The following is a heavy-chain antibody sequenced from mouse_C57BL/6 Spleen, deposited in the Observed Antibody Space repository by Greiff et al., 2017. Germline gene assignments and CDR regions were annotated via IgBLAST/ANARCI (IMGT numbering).Heavy chain of an antibody. Sequence: QVQLQQPGAELVKPGASVKLSCKASGYTFTSYWMPWVKQRPGQGLEWIGEIDPSDSYTNYNQKFKGKATLTVDTSSSTAYMQLSSLTSEDSAVYYCARRIGYSAAQATFDYWGQGTTLTASS. CDR2: IDPSDSYT. J-gene: IGHJ2*01. CDR1: GYTFTSYW. V-gene: IGHV1-50*01. D-gene: IGHD3-2*02. CDR3: ARRIGYSAAQATFDY.